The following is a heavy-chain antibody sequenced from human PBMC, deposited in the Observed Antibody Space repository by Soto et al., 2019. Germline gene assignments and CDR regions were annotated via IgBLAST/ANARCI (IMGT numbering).Heavy chain of an antibody. CDR1: EFTFSSYS. J-gene: IGHJ4*02. D-gene: IGHD6-19*01. CDR3: ARDPPPGWHFDY. V-gene: IGHV3-48*02. Sequence: GGSLRLSCAASEFTFSSYSMNWVRQAPGKGLEWISYISSSSSTIYYADSVRGRFTISRDNAKNSLYLQMNSLRDEDTAVYYSARDPPPGWHFDYWGQGPLVTVSS. CDR2: ISSSSSTI.